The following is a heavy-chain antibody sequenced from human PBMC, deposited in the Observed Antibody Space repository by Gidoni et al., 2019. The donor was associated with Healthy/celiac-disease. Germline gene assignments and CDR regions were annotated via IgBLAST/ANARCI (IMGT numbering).Heavy chain of an antibody. V-gene: IGHV3-23*01. CDR3: AKDAYGDNWFDP. D-gene: IGHD4-17*01. J-gene: IGHJ5*02. CDR2: ISGSGGST. Sequence: EVQLLESGGGLVQPGGSLRLSCAASGFTFSSYAMSWVRQAPGKGLGWVSAISGSGGSTYYADSVKGRFTIARDNSKNTLYLQMNSLRAEDTAVYYCAKDAYGDNWFDPWGQGTLVTVSS. CDR1: GFTFSSYA.